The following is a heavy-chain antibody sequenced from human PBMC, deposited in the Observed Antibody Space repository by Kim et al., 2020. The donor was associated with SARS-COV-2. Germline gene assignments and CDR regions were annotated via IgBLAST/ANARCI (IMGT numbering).Heavy chain of an antibody. CDR1: GFTFSNSG. J-gene: IGHJ4*02. CDR2: IGVGGST. D-gene: IGHD6-13*01. Sequence: GGSLRLSCTASGFTFSNSGMAWVRQAPGKGKEWVSAIGVGGSTFYPDSVRGRFIISRDNSENTLYMHMNHLRGEDTAINSCAKERAGRSWGSYHDYWGQG. V-gene: IGHV3-23*01. CDR3: AKERAGRSWGSYHDY.